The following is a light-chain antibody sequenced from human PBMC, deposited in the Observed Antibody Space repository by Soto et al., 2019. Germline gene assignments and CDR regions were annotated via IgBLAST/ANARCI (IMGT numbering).Light chain of an antibody. CDR1: QTISTY. Sequence: DSQMTQSPSPLSASVGDRFTISYRARQTISTYLHWYQQQRGSAPKLLFYGASSLQSGVQSRFSGSGSGTDFTLDISSLQPEDFGTYYCHQSFSTPRTFGQGTKV. CDR3: HQSFSTPRT. V-gene: IGKV1-39*01. CDR2: GAS. J-gene: IGKJ1*01.